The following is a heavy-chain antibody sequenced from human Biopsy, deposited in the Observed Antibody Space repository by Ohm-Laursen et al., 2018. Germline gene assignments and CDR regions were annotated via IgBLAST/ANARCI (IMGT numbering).Heavy chain of an antibody. CDR3: ARGRRTSGWPYFDN. CDR2: IYSGGNT. CDR1: GDSLTSGPEN. V-gene: IGHV4-61*01. D-gene: IGHD6-19*01. J-gene: IGHJ4*02. Sequence: GTLSLTCTVSGDSLTSGPENWSWIRQSPGQGLEYIGFIYSGGNTNYNPPLKNRVTMSVDTSKNQFYLKLYSVTAADTAVYYCARGRRTSGWPYFDNWGQGALVIVSP.